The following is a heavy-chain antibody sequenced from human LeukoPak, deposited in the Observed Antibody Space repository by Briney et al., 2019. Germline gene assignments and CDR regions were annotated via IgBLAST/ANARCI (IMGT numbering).Heavy chain of an antibody. V-gene: IGHV3-74*01. CDR2: INTDGTVT. CDR1: GFTFIKYW. D-gene: IGHD6-19*01. CDR3: ATKQWLAPPPDS. J-gene: IGHJ4*02. Sequence: GGSLRLSCAASGFTFIKYWMLWVRQAPGKGLESVSRINTDGTVTTYADSVKGRFAVSRDNADNTMFLQMNSVRDEDTAVYYCATKQWLAPPPDSWGQGTPVTVSS.